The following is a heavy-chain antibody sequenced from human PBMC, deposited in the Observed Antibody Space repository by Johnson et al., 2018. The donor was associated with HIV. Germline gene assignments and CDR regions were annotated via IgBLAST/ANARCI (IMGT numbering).Heavy chain of an antibody. CDR1: GFTFSSYG. J-gene: IGHJ3*02. CDR2: ISYDGSNK. CDR3: AGGASRAFDI. V-gene: IGHV3-30*19. Sequence: QVQLVESGGGVVQPGGSLRLSCAASGFTFSSYGMHWVRQAPGKGLEWVAVISYDGSNKYYADSVKGRFTISRDNSNNTLYLQMHSLRAEDTAIYYCAGGASRAFDIWGQGTMVTVSS. D-gene: IGHD6-13*01.